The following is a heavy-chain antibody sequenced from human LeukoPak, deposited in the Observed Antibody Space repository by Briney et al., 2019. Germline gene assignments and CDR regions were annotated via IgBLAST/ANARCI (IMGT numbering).Heavy chain of an antibody. Sequence: ASVKVSCKASGYTFTSHGINWVRQAPGQRLEWMGWISVYNGHTNYAPKLQGRVTMTIDISTSTAYMELRSLRSDDTAVYYCAREGDYYDSSRNLGFWGQGTLVTVSS. CDR3: AREGDYYDSSRNLGF. CDR1: GYTFTSHG. J-gene: IGHJ4*02. V-gene: IGHV1-18*01. D-gene: IGHD3-22*01. CDR2: ISVYNGHT.